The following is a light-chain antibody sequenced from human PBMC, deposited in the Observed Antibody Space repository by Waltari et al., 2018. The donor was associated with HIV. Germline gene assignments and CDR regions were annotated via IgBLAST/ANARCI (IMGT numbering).Light chain of an antibody. Sequence: TWAGDALAKQYVYWYQHKPGQAPVIIIYKDTERPSGIPERFSASSSGTTGTLVISAVQAQDEADYYCQSADSSVSYWVFGGGTKLTVL. CDR3: QSADSSVSYWV. CDR1: ALAKQY. V-gene: IGLV3-25*03. J-gene: IGLJ3*02. CDR2: KDT.